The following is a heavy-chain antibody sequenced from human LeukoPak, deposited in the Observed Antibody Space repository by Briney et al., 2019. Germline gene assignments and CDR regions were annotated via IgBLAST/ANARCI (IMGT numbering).Heavy chain of an antibody. D-gene: IGHD3-10*01. J-gene: IGHJ3*02. V-gene: IGHV1-2*02. CDR1: VYTFTGYY. CDR2: INPNSGGT. Sequence: GASVTVSCKASVYTFTGYYMHWVRQAPGQGLEWMGWINPNSGGTNYAQKFQGRVTMTRDTSISTAYMELSRLRSDDTAVYYCASLAGSYYYGSGSRWYDAFDIWGQGTMVTVSS. CDR3: ASLAGSYYYGSGSRWYDAFDI.